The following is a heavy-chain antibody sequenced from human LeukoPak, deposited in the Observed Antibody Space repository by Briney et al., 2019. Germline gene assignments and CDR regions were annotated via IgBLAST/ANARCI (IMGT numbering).Heavy chain of an antibody. J-gene: IGHJ4*02. CDR3: ARDPYDSSGYSYFDY. CDR1: GFTFSSYS. Sequence: GGSLRLSCAASGFTFSSYSMNWVRQAPGKGLEWVSSISSSSSYIYYADSVKGRFTISRDNAKNSLYLQMNSLRAEDTAVYYCARDPYDSSGYSYFDYWGQGTLVTVSS. V-gene: IGHV3-21*01. D-gene: IGHD3-22*01. CDR2: ISSSSSYI.